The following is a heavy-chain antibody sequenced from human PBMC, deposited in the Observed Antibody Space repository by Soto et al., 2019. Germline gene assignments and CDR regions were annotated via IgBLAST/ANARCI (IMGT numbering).Heavy chain of an antibody. V-gene: IGHV3-7*01. CDR2: IKQDGSEK. CDR1: GFTFSSHW. CDR3: VRNRYGMGV. Sequence: EVQLVESGGGLVQPGGSLRLSCAASGFTFSSHWMSWVRQAPGKGLEWVANIKQDGSEKYYVDSVKGRFTISRDNAKNSLFLQMNSLRPEDTAVYYCVRNRYGMGVWGQGTTVTVSS. J-gene: IGHJ6*02.